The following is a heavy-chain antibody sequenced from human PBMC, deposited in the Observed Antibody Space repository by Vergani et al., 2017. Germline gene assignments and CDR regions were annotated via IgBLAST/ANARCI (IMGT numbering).Heavy chain of an antibody. CDR1: GFTFSSYG. Sequence: QVQLVESGGGVVQPGRSLRLSCAASGFTFSSYGMHWVRQAPGKGLEWVAVIWYDGSNKYYADSVKGRFTISRDNSKNTLYLQMNSLRAEDTAVYYCARDLLPTMFGVVLNNWFDPWGQGTLVTVSS. CDR2: IWYDGSNK. V-gene: IGHV3-33*01. J-gene: IGHJ5*02. D-gene: IGHD3-3*01. CDR3: ARDLLPTMFGVVLNNWFDP.